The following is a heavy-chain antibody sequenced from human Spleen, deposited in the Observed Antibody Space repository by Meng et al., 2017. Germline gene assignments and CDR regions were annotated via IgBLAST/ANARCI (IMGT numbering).Heavy chain of an antibody. D-gene: IGHD4-11*01. CDR1: GFIFIDSA. Sequence: VQPLYAGGGLVHPGVSLRLSCAASGFIFIDSAMHWVRQATGKGLEWLATVSHYGDSDCTADSVRGRFFISRDNSKNTVYLQMTRLRAEDTAVYYCVPRTTYFDSWGLGTLVTVSS. CDR3: VPRTTYFDS. J-gene: IGHJ4*02. V-gene: IGHV3-30-3*01. CDR2: VSHYGDSD.